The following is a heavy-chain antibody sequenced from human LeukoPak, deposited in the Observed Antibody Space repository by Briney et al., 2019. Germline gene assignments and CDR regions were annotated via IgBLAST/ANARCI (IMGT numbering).Heavy chain of an antibody. Sequence: PSETLSLTCAVYGGSFSGYYWSWIRQPPGKGLEWIGEINHSGSSNYNPSLKSRVTISVDTSKNQFSLKLSSVTAADTAVYYCARAGITIFGVVILTHNWFDPWGQGTLVTVSS. CDR3: ARAGITIFGVVILTHNWFDP. CDR2: INHSGSS. D-gene: IGHD3-3*01. CDR1: GGSFSGYY. V-gene: IGHV4-34*01. J-gene: IGHJ5*02.